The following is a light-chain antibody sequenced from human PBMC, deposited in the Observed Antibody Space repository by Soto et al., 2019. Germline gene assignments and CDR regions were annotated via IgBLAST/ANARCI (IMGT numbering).Light chain of an antibody. CDR2: GAS. CDR3: QQYGESPPWA. Sequence: EIVLTQSPGTLSLSPGERATLSCRASQSVSSSYLAWYQQKPGQAPRLLIYGASSRATGIPDRFSGSGSGTDFTLTISRLEPEDFAVYYCQQYGESPPWAFGQGTKVDIK. V-gene: IGKV3-20*01. CDR1: QSVSSSY. J-gene: IGKJ1*01.